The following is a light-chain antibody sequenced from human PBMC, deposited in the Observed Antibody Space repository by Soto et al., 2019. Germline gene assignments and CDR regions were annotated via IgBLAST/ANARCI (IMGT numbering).Light chain of an antibody. V-gene: IGKV1-5*01. CDR1: QSISSW. CDR2: DAS. J-gene: IGKJ4*01. Sequence: DIQMTQSPSTLSASVGARVTITCRASQSISSWLAWYQQKLGRAPRLLXYDASSLESGVPSRFSGSGYGTELTLTISSLQPDDFANYYCQQYNTYSSLTFGGGTKVDIK. CDR3: QQYNTYSSLT.